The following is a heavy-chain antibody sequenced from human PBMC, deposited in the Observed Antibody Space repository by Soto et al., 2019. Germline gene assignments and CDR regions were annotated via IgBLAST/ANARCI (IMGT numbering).Heavy chain of an antibody. CDR3: ARGGFSGFDLYYYYYYYMYV. V-gene: IGHV4-59*01. J-gene: IGHJ6*03. CDR2: IYYSGST. D-gene: IGHD5-12*01. Sequence: SETLSLTCTVSGGSISSYYWSWIRQPPGKGLEWIGYIYYSGSTNYNPSIKSRVTISVDTSKNQFSLKLSSVTAADTAVYYCARGGFSGFDLYYYYYYYMYVCGKGTTVTVSS. CDR1: GGSISSYY.